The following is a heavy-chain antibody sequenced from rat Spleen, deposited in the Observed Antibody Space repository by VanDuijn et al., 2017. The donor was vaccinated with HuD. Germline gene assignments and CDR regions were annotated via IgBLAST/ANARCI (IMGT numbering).Heavy chain of an antibody. D-gene: IGHD1-9*01. Sequence: EVQLVESDGGLVQPGRSLKLSCAASGFTFSDYYMAWVRQAPTKGLEWVATISYDGSSTYYRDSVKGRFTISRDNAENTVYLQMNSLRSEDTATYYCARRHYGYTDYFDYWGQGVMVTVSS. CDR2: ISYDGSST. CDR3: ARRHYGYTDYFDY. CDR1: GFTFSDYY. V-gene: IGHV5-29*01. J-gene: IGHJ2*01.